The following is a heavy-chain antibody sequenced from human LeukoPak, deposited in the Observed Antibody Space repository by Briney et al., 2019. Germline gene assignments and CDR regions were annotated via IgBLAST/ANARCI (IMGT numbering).Heavy chain of an antibody. D-gene: IGHD3-22*01. Sequence: SETLSLTCAVYGWSFSGYYWSWIRQPPGKGLEWIGAINHSGSTNYNPSLKSRVTISVDTSKNQFSLKLSSVTAAAAAVYYCARGLRSMIAWYYFDYWGQGTLVTVSS. CDR3: ARGLRSMIAWYYFDY. CDR1: GWSFSGYY. V-gene: IGHV4-34*01. J-gene: IGHJ4*02. CDR2: INHSGST.